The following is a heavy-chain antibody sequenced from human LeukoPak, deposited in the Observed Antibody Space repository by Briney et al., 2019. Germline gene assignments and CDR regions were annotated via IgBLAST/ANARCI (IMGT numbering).Heavy chain of an antibody. CDR1: GFTFNSHW. CDR2: INSDGSST. V-gene: IGHV3-74*01. Sequence: GGSLRLSCAASGFTFNSHWMHWVRQAPGKGLVWVSRINSDGSSTSYADSVKGRFTISRDNAKNTLYLQMNSLRAEDTAVYYCARDANYYDSRGENYFNCWGQGTLVTVSS. D-gene: IGHD3-22*01. CDR3: ARDANYYDSRGENYFNC. J-gene: IGHJ4*02.